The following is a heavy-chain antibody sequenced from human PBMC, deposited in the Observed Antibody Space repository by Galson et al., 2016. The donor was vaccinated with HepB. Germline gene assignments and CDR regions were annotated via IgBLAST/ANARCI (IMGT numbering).Heavy chain of an antibody. Sequence: SLRLSCAASGFTFSSSTMNWVRQAPGKGLEWLTFISYDGSKKYYVDSVKGRFTISRDNSRSTIYLQMNSLRSEDTGIYYCAKDVFYEGDYGEPAWFDPRGQGTQVTVSS. CDR1: GFTFSSST. CDR3: AKDVFYEGDYGEPAWFDP. V-gene: IGHV3-30*18. CDR2: ISYDGSKK. D-gene: IGHD4/OR15-4a*01. J-gene: IGHJ5*02.